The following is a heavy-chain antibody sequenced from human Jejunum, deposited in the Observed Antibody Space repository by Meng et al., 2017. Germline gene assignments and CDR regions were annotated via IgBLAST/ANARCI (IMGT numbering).Heavy chain of an antibody. J-gene: IGHJ4*02. D-gene: IGHD1-14*01. CDR2: INSDGSGT. CDR3: TRDQDGAGPTVDY. V-gene: IGHV3-74*01. CDR1: VFPLRGYW. Sequence: VHLVEYRGGLRQPGVSLRLSCASSVFPLRGYWMHWVRPAPGKGLVWVSRINSDGSGTTYADSVKGRFTISRDNAKNTLYLQMNSLRVEDTAVYYCTRDQDGAGPTVDYWGQGTLVTVSS.